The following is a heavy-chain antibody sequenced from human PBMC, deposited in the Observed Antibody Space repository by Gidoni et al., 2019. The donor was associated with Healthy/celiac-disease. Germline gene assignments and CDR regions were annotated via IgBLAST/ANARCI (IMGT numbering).Heavy chain of an antibody. J-gene: IGHJ6*02. CDR2: INPNSGGT. V-gene: IGHV1-2*02. CDR1: ADTFTAYY. Sequence: QVQRVQSGAEVKKPGASVQVSCKAPADTFTAYYMHWVRQAPGQGLEWMGWINPNSGGTNYAQKFQGRVTMTRDTSISTAYMELSRRRSDDTAVYYCARAGSGSYYYYYGMDVWGQGTTVTVSS. D-gene: IGHD1-26*01. CDR3: ARAGSGSYYYYYGMDV.